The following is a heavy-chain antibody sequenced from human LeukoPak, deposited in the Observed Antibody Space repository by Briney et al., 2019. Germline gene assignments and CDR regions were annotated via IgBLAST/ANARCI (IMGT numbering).Heavy chain of an antibody. CDR1: GFTFSSYS. D-gene: IGHD3-22*01. J-gene: IGHJ4*02. CDR2: ISGGGTST. Sequence: GGSLRLSCAASGFTFSSYSMSWVRQAPGKGLEWVSGISGGGTSTYYADSVKGRFTISRDNSKNALYLQMSSLRADETAVYYCAKEVYSDSSGYFDYWGQGTLVTVSS. CDR3: AKEVYSDSSGYFDY. V-gene: IGHV3-23*01.